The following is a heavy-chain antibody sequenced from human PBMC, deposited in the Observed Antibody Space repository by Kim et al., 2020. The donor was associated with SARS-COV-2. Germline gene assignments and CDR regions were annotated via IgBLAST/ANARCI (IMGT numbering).Heavy chain of an antibody. CDR3: ARGRGTMIVVVPKKAFDY. CDR2: INHSGST. V-gene: IGHV4-34*01. Sequence: SETLSLTCAVYGGSFSGYYWSWIRQPPGKGLEWIGEINHSGSTNYNPSLKSRVTISVDTSKNQFSLKLSSVTAADTAVYYCARGRGTMIVVVPKKAFDYWGQGTLVTVSS. D-gene: IGHD3-22*01. J-gene: IGHJ4*02. CDR1: GGSFSGYY.